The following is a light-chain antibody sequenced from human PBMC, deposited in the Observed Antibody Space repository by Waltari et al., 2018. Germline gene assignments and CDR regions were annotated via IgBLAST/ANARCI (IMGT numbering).Light chain of an antibody. CDR3: QQYYTIPQT. V-gene: IGKV4-1*01. CDR1: QNLLCSSNNKNY. Sequence: DVVMTQSPDSLAVSLGERATINCKSSQNLLCSSNNKNYLSWYQQKPGQPPKLLISWASTRESGVPDRFSGSGSGTNFTLTISSLQAEDVAVYYCQQYYTIPQTFGQGTKLKIK. J-gene: IGKJ2*01. CDR2: WAS.